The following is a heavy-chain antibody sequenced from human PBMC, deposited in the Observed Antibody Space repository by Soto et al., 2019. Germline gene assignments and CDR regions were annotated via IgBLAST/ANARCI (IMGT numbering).Heavy chain of an antibody. J-gene: IGHJ5*02. V-gene: IGHV4-38-2*01. CDR3: ARVGPYCGGDCYSPPP. CDR2: IYHSGST. Sequence: SETLSLTCAVSGYSIRNGYYWGWIRQPPGKGLEWIGTIYHSGSTYHNPSLKSRVTISVDASENHFSLKLSSVTAADTAVYYCARVGPYCGGDCYSPPPWGQGTLVTVSS. D-gene: IGHD2-21*02. CDR1: GYSIRNGYY.